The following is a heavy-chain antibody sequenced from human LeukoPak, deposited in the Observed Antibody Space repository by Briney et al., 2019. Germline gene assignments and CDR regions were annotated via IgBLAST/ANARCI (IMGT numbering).Heavy chain of an antibody. Sequence: SETLSLTCTASGGSISSYYWSWIRQPPGKGLEWIGYIYYSGSTNYNPSLKSRVTISVDTSKSQCSLKLGSVTAADTAVYYCTSYYYDSSGYYNFDYWGQGTLVTVSS. J-gene: IGHJ4*02. V-gene: IGHV4-59*01. CDR1: GGSISSYY. CDR2: IYYSGST. CDR3: TSYYYDSSGYYNFDY. D-gene: IGHD3-22*01.